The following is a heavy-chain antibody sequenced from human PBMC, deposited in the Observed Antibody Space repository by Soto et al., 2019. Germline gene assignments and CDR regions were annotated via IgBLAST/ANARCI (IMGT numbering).Heavy chain of an antibody. J-gene: IGHJ5*02. Sequence: QVQLQESGPGLVRPSEALSLTCSVSVDSIVSSNYYWDWIRQTPGKGREWIGSVYYSGNTYYNPSLRSRVTISVDTSKNQFSLKTDAVTDADTDVYYCARRRATVTDNWFYPWGQGSLVPGSS. D-gene: IGHD4-4*01. V-gene: IGHV4-39*01. CDR3: ARRRATVTDNWFYP. CDR1: VDSIVSSNYY. CDR2: VYYSGNT.